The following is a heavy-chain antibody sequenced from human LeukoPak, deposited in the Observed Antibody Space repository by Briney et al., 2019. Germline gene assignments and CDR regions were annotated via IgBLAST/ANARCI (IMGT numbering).Heavy chain of an antibody. CDR2: IYYSGST. CDR1: GGSISSSSYY. D-gene: IGHD5-18*01. Sequence: PSETLSLTCTVSGGSISSSSYYWGWIRQPPGKGLEWIGSIYYSGSTYYNPSLKSRVTISVDTSKNQFSLKLSSVTAADTAVYYCARVAYSYFDYWGQGTLVTVSS. V-gene: IGHV4-39*01. CDR3: ARVAYSYFDY. J-gene: IGHJ4*02.